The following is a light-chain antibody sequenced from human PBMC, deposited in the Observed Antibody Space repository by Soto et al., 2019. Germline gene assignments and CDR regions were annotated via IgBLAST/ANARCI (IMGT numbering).Light chain of an antibody. J-gene: IGKJ1*01. Sequence: DIQMTQSPFSLSASVGDRVTITCRASQSINSKLNWYQQKPGEVPKLLIYAATSLQSGVPSRFRGSGSGADFTLTISSLQPEDFATYFCQQSYKSPPTFGQGTKVEIK. CDR3: QQSYKSPPT. CDR1: QSINSK. CDR2: AAT. V-gene: IGKV1-39*01.